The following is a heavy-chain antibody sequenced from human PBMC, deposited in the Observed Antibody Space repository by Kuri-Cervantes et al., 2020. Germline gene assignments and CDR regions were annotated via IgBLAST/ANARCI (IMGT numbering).Heavy chain of an antibody. V-gene: IGHV4-38-2*02. Sequence: SETLSLTCTVSGYSISSGYYLGWIRQPPGKGLEWIGSIYHSGSTYYNPSLKSRLTISVDTSNFSLKLTSMTAADTAVYYCARFGDYDILTGFDYWGQGTLVTVSS. CDR1: GYSISSGYY. CDR2: IYHSGST. D-gene: IGHD3-9*01. J-gene: IGHJ4*02. CDR3: ARFGDYDILTGFDY.